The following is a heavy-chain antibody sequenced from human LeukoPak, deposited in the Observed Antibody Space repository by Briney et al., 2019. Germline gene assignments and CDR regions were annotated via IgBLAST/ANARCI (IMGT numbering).Heavy chain of an antibody. CDR1: GFTFSSYS. CDR3: ARNDAVYYGSGRSDY. CDR2: ISSSSYI. V-gene: IGHV3-21*01. D-gene: IGHD3-10*01. J-gene: IGHJ4*02. Sequence: PGGSLRLSCAASGFTFSSYSMNWVRQAPGKGLEWVSSISSSSYIYYADSVKGRFTISRDNAKNSLYLQMNSLRAEDTAVYYCARNDAVYYGSGRSDYWGQGTLVTVSS.